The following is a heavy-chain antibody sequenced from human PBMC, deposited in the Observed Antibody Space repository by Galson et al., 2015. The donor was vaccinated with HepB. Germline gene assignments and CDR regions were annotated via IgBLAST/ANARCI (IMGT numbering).Heavy chain of an antibody. Sequence: SETLSLTCAVYGGSFSGYFWGWIRQPPGKGLEWIGEINQSGSTNYNPSLKSRVTISVDMSKNQFSLELSSVTAADTAVYYCAVQEGDRDDFWGQGTLVTVSS. D-gene: IGHD3/OR15-3a*01. V-gene: IGHV4-34*01. CDR1: GGSFSGYF. J-gene: IGHJ4*02. CDR2: INQSGST. CDR3: AVQEGDRDDF.